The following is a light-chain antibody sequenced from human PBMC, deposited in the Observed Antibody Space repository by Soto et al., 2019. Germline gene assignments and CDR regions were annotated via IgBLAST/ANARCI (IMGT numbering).Light chain of an antibody. Sequence: DIQLTQSPSSLSASVGDRVTITCRASKTIARYLNWYQQKPGKAPNLLIYAAATLKSGFPSRFSGTGSGTDFTLTISRLQPEDFATYYCQQTYNPPRTFGQGTKVDIK. CDR3: QQTYNPPRT. CDR1: KTIARY. J-gene: IGKJ1*01. V-gene: IGKV1-39*01. CDR2: AAA.